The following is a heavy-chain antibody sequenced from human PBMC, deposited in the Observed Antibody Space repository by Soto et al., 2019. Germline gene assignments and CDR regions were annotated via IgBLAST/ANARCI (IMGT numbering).Heavy chain of an antibody. Sequence: QITLKESGPTLVKPTQTLTLTCSFSGFSLSTRGVGVGWIRQPPGKALEWLALIFWDDDKWYSPSLRSRLTITEDTSKNQFLLILTNMDPVDTATYYCAHRSRGYSYYFDQWGQGTLVTVSS. D-gene: IGHD2-15*01. CDR2: IFWDDDK. J-gene: IGHJ4*02. V-gene: IGHV2-5*02. CDR3: AHRSRGYSYYFDQ. CDR1: GFSLSTRGVG.